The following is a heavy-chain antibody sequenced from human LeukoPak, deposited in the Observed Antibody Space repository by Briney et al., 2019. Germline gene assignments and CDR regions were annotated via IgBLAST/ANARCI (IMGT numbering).Heavy chain of an antibody. CDR1: GGSISSSSYY. J-gene: IGHJ3*02. V-gene: IGHV4-39*07. Sequence: PSETLSLTCTVSGGSISSSSYYWGWIRQPPGKGLEWIGSIYYSGSTYYNPSLKSRVTISVDTSKNQFSLKLSSVTAADTAVYYCARDTEDYYGSGSYYTPRAFDIWGQGTMVTVSS. CDR2: IYYSGST. CDR3: ARDTEDYYGSGSYYTPRAFDI. D-gene: IGHD3-10*01.